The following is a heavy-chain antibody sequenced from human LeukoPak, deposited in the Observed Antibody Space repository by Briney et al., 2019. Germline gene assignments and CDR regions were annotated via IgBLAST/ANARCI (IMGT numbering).Heavy chain of an antibody. CDR3: ARGRANTYYDILTGYYTVNDAFDI. Sequence: SSETLSLTCTVSGGSISSSSYYWGWIRQPPGKGLEWIGSIYYSGSTYYNPSLKSRVTISVDTSKNQFSLKLSSVTAADTAVYYCARGRANTYYDILTGYYTVNDAFDIWGQGTMVTVSS. CDR2: IYYSGST. CDR1: GGSISSSSYY. V-gene: IGHV4-39*01. J-gene: IGHJ3*02. D-gene: IGHD3-9*01.